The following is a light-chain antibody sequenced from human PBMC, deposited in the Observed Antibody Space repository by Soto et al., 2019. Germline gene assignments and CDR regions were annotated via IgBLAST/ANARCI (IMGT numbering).Light chain of an antibody. Sequence: QSVLTQPASVSGSPGQSITISCTGTSSDVGGYNYVSWYQQHPGKATKLMIYDVSNRPSRVSNRFSGTKSGNTASLTISGHQAEDEAEYYCSSDTSSNTAVFGGGTKLTV. CDR1: SSDVGGYNY. CDR2: DVS. J-gene: IGLJ2*01. V-gene: IGLV2-14*03. CDR3: SSDTSSNTAV.